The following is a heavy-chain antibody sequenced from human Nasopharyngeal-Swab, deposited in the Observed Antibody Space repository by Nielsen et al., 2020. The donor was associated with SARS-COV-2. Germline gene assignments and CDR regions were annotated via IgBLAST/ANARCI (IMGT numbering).Heavy chain of an antibody. D-gene: IGHD6-19*01. V-gene: IGHV1-18*01. Sequence: ASVKVSCKASGYTFNSYGISWVRQAPGQGLEWMGWISAYNGNTNYAQKLQGRVTMTTDTSTSTAYMELRSLRSDDTAVYYCARDRDMAVARAPFDYWGQGTLVTGSS. J-gene: IGHJ4*02. CDR2: ISAYNGNT. CDR3: ARDRDMAVARAPFDY. CDR1: GYTFNSYG.